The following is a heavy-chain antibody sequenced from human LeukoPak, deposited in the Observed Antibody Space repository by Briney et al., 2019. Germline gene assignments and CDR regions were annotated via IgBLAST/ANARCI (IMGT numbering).Heavy chain of an antibody. CDR1: GFTVSSNY. D-gene: IGHD3-16*02. CDR3: ARGDYVWGSYRLFDY. J-gene: IGHJ4*02. V-gene: IGHV3-53*05. CDR2: IYSGGST. Sequence: GGSLRLSCAASGFTVSSNYMSWVRQAPGKGLEWVSVIYSGGSTYYADSVKGRFTISRDNSKNTLYLQMNSLRAEDTAVYYCARGDYVWGSYRLFDYWGQGTLVTVSS.